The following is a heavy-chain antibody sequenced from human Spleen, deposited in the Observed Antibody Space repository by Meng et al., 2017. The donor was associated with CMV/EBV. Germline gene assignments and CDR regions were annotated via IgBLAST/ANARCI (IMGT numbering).Heavy chain of an antibody. CDR3: ARDTGYCSSTSCYIPHRYFDL. Sequence: GESLKISCAASGFTFSDYYMSWIRQAPGKGLEWVSYISSSGSTIYYADSVKGRFTISRDNAKNSLYLQMNSLRAEDTAVYYCARDTGYCSSTSCYIPHRYFDLWGRGTLVTVSS. CDR2: ISSSGSTI. CDR1: GFTFSDYY. J-gene: IGHJ2*01. D-gene: IGHD2-2*02. V-gene: IGHV3-11*01.